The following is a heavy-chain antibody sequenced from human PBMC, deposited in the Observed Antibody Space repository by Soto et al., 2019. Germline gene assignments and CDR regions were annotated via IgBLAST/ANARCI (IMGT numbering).Heavy chain of an antibody. J-gene: IGHJ3*02. CDR3: ARTNYYDSSGYSNDAFDI. D-gene: IGHD3-22*01. CDR2: IYHSGST. Sequence: PQQRLCLTCAASAGSTITARYSGSCIRQPPGKVLVWIGYIYHSGSTYYNPSLKSRVSISVDRSKNQFSLKLSSVTAADSAVYYCARTNYYDSSGYSNDAFDIWGQGTMVT. CDR1: AGSTITARYS. V-gene: IGHV4-30-2*01.